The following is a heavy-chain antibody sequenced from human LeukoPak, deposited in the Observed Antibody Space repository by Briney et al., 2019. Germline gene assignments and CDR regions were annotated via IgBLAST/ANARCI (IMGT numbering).Heavy chain of an antibody. CDR3: ATEKFCTSTTCLYHFQF. J-gene: IGHJ4*02. D-gene: IGHD2/OR15-2a*01. CDR2: IMQDGSEK. Sequence: PGRSLRPSYAASGFTVRSYWMTWVRQAPGKGLEWVANIMQDGSEKNYVASVEGRFTNSRDNAKNSLYLQMNSLRAEDTAVYYRATEKFCTSTTCLYHFQFWGQGTLVTVSS. CDR1: GFTVRSYW. V-gene: IGHV3-7*01.